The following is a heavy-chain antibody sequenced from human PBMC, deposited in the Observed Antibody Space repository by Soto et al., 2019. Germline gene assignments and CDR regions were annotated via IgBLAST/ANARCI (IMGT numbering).Heavy chain of an antibody. J-gene: IGHJ5*02. CDR2: ISPYNGNR. Sequence: HVQLVQSGAEVKKPGASVKVSCKASGYTFSSYGVNWVRQAPGHGLEWLGWISPYNGNRNYAEKVQGRVTMTTDTATTTAYMELRSLRSDDTALYYCARHRSPSDYQKLYMRASWFDPWGQGTLVTVSS. CDR3: ARHRSPSDYQKLYMRASWFDP. D-gene: IGHD6-25*01. CDR1: GYTFSSYG. V-gene: IGHV1-18*04.